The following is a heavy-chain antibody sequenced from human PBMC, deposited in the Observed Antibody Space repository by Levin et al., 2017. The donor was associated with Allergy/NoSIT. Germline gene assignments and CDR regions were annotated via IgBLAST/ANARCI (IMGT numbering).Heavy chain of an antibody. Sequence: PGGSLRLSCVASGFSFTHHGFHWVRQTPDRGLEWVAVIWHDGTNKYYAESAKGRFTISRDDSKNTLYLQMNSLRDDDTAVYYCVRDTGISMPFDYWGQGTLVTVSS. D-gene: IGHD6-13*01. CDR2: IWHDGTNK. J-gene: IGHJ4*02. CDR3: VRDTGISMPFDY. V-gene: IGHV3-33*01. CDR1: GFSFTHHG.